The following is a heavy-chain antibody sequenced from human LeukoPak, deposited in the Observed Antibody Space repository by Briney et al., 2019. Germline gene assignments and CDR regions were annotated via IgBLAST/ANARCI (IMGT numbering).Heavy chain of an antibody. CDR1: GGSISSYY. D-gene: IGHD3-16*02. CDR2: IYYSGST. CDR3: ARGGMYYDYVWGSYRLDY. Sequence: SETLSLTCTVSGGSISSYYWSWIRQPPGKGLEWIGYIYYSGSTNYNPSLKSRVTISVDTSKNQFSLKLSSVTAADTAVYYCARGGMYYDYVWGSYRLDYWGQGTLVTVSS. V-gene: IGHV4-59*12. J-gene: IGHJ4*02.